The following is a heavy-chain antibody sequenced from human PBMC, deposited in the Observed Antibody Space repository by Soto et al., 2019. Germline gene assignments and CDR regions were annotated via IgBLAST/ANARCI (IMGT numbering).Heavy chain of an antibody. CDR2: IYTSGST. CDR1: GGSISSYY. D-gene: IGHD3-10*01. V-gene: IGHV4-4*07. J-gene: IGHJ6*02. Sequence: ASETLSLTCTVSGGSISSYYWSWIRQPAGKGLEWIGRIYTSGSTNYNPSLKSRVTMSVDTSKNQFSLKLSSVTAADTAVYYCARDGTSLLWFGESSHNYGMDVWGQGTTVTVSS. CDR3: ARDGTSLLWFGESSHNYGMDV.